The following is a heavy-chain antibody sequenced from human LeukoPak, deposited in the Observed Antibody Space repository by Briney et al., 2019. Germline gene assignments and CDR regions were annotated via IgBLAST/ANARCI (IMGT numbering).Heavy chain of an antibody. CDR3: ARVLLVTPVAAFDV. CDR2: IDHSGST. V-gene: IGHV4-34*01. Sequence: PSEALSLTCAVYGGAFSSYYWSWIRQPPGKGLEWIGQIDHSGSTNFNPSLKSRVTMSVDTTKKRVSLNLNSVTAADTAVYYCARVLLVTPVAAFDVWGQGTMVAVSS. D-gene: IGHD4-23*01. CDR1: GGAFSSYY. J-gene: IGHJ3*01.